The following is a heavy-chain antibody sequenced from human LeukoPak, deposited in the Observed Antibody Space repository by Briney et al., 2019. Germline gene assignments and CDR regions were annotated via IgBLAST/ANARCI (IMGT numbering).Heavy chain of an antibody. CDR1: GGSISSGSYY. J-gene: IGHJ4*02. Sequence: SETLSLTCTASGGSISSGSYYWSWIRQPPGKGLEWIGEINHSGSTNYNPSLKSRVTISVDTSKNQFSLKLSSVTAADTAVYYCARGQGGYYDSSDHFDYWGQGTLVTVSS. CDR3: ARGQGGYYDSSDHFDY. D-gene: IGHD3-22*01. V-gene: IGHV4-39*07. CDR2: INHSGST.